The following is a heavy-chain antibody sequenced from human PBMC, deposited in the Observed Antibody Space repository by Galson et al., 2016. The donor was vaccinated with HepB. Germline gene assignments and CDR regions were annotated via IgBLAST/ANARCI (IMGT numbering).Heavy chain of an antibody. CDR2: ISGCGGST. Sequence: SLRLSCAASGFTFSSYTMSWVRQAPGRGLVWVSLISGCGGSTHYADSVRGQFTISRDNSKNTLYLQMNSLRAEDTAVYYCAKVVGRFGTGGDAFDIWGQGTMVTVSS. V-gene: IGHV3-23*01. D-gene: IGHD3-10*01. J-gene: IGHJ3*02. CDR3: AKVVGRFGTGGDAFDI. CDR1: GFTFSSYT.